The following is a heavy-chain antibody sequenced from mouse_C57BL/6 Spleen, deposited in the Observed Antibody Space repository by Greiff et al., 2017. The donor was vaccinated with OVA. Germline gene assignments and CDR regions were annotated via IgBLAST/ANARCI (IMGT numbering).Heavy chain of an antibody. V-gene: IGHV1-82*01. CDR1: GYAFSSSW. Sequence: VQLQQSGPELVKPGASVKISCKASGYAFSSSWMNWVKQRPGKGLEWIGRIYPGDGDTNYNGTFKGKATLTADKSSSTAYMQISSLASEDSAVYFCARGGFSNYLDYWGQGTTLTVSS. CDR2: IYPGDGDT. CDR3: ARGGFSNYLDY. J-gene: IGHJ2*01. D-gene: IGHD1-1*01.